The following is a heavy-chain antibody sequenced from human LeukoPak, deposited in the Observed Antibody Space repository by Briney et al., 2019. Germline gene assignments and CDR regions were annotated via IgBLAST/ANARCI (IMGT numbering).Heavy chain of an antibody. D-gene: IGHD5-12*01. CDR3: ARVSITIGYFDY. J-gene: IGHJ4*02. Sequence: GGSLRLSCAASGFTVSSNYMSWVRQAPGKGPEWVSVINSGGSTYYADSVKGRFTISRDNSKNTLYLQMNSLRAEDTAVYYCARVSITIGYFDYWGQGTLVTVSS. CDR2: INSGGST. V-gene: IGHV3-66*01. CDR1: GFTVSSNY.